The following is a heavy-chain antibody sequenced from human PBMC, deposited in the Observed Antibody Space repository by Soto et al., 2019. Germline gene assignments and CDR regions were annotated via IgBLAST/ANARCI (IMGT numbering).Heavy chain of an antibody. J-gene: IGHJ3*02. V-gene: IGHV3-21*01. CDR3: ARAGWAYSYGYPDAFDI. D-gene: IGHD5-18*01. CDR1: GFTFSSYS. Sequence: EVQLVESGGGLVKPGGSLRLSCAASGFTFSSYSMNWVRQAPGKGLEWVSSISSSSSFIYYADSVKGRFTISRDNAKNSLYLQMNSLRAEDTAVYYCARAGWAYSYGYPDAFDIWGQGTMVTVSS. CDR2: ISSSSSFI.